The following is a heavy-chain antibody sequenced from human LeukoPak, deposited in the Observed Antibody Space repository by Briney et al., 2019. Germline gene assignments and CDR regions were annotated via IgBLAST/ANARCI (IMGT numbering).Heavy chain of an antibody. Sequence: SETLSLTCAVYGGSFSGYYWSWIRQPPGKGLEWIGEINHSGSTNYNPSLKSRVTISVDTSKNQFSLKLSSVPAADTAVYYCARGVPYGDYGVDYWGQGTLVTVSS. D-gene: IGHD4-17*01. CDR1: GGSFSGYY. CDR2: INHSGST. CDR3: ARGVPYGDYGVDY. V-gene: IGHV4-34*01. J-gene: IGHJ4*02.